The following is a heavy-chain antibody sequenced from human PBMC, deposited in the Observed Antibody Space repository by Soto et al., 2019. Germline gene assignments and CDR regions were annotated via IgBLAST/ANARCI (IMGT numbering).Heavy chain of an antibody. D-gene: IGHD2-21*01. CDR2: MHPSGNT. J-gene: IGHJ4*02. V-gene: IGHV4-4*02. CDR1: GASVSSGNW. CDR3: ARHGDYFFDF. Sequence: QVQLQESGPGLLKPSGTLFLTCAVSGASVSSGNWWSWVRQPPGKGLEWIGEMHPSGNTNYNPSLTSRFSVSVDKSKNQLTLHLNSLTAADTAVYFCARHGDYFFDFWGQGTLVIFSS.